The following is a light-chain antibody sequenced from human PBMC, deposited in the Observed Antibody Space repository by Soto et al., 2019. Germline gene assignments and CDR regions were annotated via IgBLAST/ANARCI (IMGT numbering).Light chain of an antibody. CDR2: DAS. CDR3: HQSAGSRTWT. J-gene: IGKJ1*01. CDR1: QTIRYS. V-gene: IGKV1-39*01. Sequence: DIQMTQSPSSLSASVGDRVTITCRASQTIRYSLNWYQQKPGKATKVLIYDASTLQSGVPPRFSGSGSGTDFALTISSLQPEDFATYYCHQSAGSRTWTFGQGTRVEAK.